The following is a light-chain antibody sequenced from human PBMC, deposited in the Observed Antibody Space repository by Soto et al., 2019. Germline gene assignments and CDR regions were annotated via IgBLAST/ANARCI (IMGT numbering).Light chain of an antibody. J-gene: IGKJ1*01. CDR3: QQYNIYPRT. Sequence: DIQMTQSPSTLSASVGDRVTITCRASQSISNWLAWYQQKPGKAPKLLIYKASTLETGVPSRFSGSGSGTDFTLTISSLQPDDSATYYCQQYNIYPRTFGQGTKVEIK. CDR1: QSISNW. V-gene: IGKV1-5*03. CDR2: KAS.